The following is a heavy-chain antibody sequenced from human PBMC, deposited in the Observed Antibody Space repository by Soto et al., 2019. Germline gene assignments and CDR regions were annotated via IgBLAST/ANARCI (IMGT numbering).Heavy chain of an antibody. CDR2: ISYDGSHK. D-gene: IGHD2-8*01. CDR1: GFTFSSYA. V-gene: IGHV3-30-3*01. CDR3: ASGPGRDIVLMVYAAYVY. Sequence: QVQQVDSGGGVVQPGRSLRLSCAASGFTFSSYAMHWVRQAPGKGLEWVAVISYDGSHKYYADSVKGRFTISRDNSKNSLYLQMNSLRAEDTAVYYGASGPGRDIVLMVYAAYVYCGQGTLVTVSS. J-gene: IGHJ4*02.